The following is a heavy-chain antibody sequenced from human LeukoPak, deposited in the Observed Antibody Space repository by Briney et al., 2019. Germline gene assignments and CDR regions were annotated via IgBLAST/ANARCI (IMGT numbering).Heavy chain of an antibody. D-gene: IGHD5-18*01. J-gene: IGHJ4*02. CDR3: ARWIQLTGLIAGDGPDY. V-gene: IGHV3-66*01. Sequence: PGGSLRLSCAASGFTVSSNYMSWVRQAPGKGLEWVSVIYSGGSTYYADSVKGRFTISRDNSKNTLYLQMNSLRAEDTAVYYCARWIQLTGLIAGDGPDYWGQGTLVTVSS. CDR1: GFTVSSNY. CDR2: IYSGGST.